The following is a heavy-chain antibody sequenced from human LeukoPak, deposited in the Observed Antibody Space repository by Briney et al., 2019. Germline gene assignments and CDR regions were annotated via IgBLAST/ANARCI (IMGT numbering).Heavy chain of an antibody. Sequence: ASVKVSCKASGYTFTGYYMHWVRQAPGQGLERMGWINPNSGGTNYAQKFQGRVTMTRDTSISTAYMELSRLRSDDTAVYYCARDARNYDFWSGYYLGNWFDPWGQGTLVTVSS. J-gene: IGHJ5*02. CDR3: ARDARNYDFWSGYYLGNWFDP. CDR1: GYTFTGYY. V-gene: IGHV1-2*02. CDR2: INPNSGGT. D-gene: IGHD3-3*01.